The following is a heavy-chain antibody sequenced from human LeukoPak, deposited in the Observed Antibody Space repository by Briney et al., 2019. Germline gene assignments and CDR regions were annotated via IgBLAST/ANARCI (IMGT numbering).Heavy chain of an antibody. CDR3: ARDYTLGNV. CDR2: ISSSSSYI. Sequence: GGSLRLPCAASGFTFNSYSMNRVRQAPGKGLEGGSSISSSSSYIYYADSAKGRFTISRNNAKNSLHLQMNSLRAEDTAVYYCARDYTLGNVWGQGTTVTVSS. V-gene: IGHV3-21*01. CDR1: GFTFNSYS. D-gene: IGHD7-27*01. J-gene: IGHJ6*02.